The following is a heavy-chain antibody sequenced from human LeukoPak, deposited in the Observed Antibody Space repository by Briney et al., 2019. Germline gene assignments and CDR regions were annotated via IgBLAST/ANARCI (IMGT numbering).Heavy chain of an antibody. Sequence: GGSLRHSCAASGFTFSSYEMNWVRQAPGKGLEWVSYISSSGSTIYYADSVKGRFTISRDNAKNSLYLQMNSLRAEDTAVYYCAKHDYGDYSYNWFDPWGQGTLVTVSS. CDR3: AKHDYGDYSYNWFDP. V-gene: IGHV3-48*03. J-gene: IGHJ5*02. D-gene: IGHD4-17*01. CDR1: GFTFSSYE. CDR2: ISSSGSTI.